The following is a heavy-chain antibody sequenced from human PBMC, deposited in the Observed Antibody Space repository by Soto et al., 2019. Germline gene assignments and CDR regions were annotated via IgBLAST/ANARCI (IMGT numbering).Heavy chain of an antibody. Sequence: SETLSLNCTVSGGSINSNYWGWIRQSAGKELEWIGRIYSSGITIYNPSLRSRVTMSADTSKNQFSLKLSSVTAADTAVYYCARNDILTGYYTFDYWGQGTLVTVSS. V-gene: IGHV4-4*07. CDR1: GGSINSNY. J-gene: IGHJ4*02. CDR2: IYSSGIT. CDR3: ARNDILTGYYTFDY. D-gene: IGHD3-9*01.